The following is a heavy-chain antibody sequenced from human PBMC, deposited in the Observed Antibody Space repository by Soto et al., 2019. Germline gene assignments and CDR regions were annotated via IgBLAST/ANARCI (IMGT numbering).Heavy chain of an antibody. D-gene: IGHD4-4*01. V-gene: IGHV1-46*01. CDR2: INPSGGST. J-gene: IGHJ3*02. Sequence: VASVKVSCKASGYTFTSYYMHWVRQAPGQGLEWMGIINPSGGSTSYAQKFQGRVTMTRDTSTSTVYMELSSLRSEDTAVYYCAGTTEDVRDAFDIWGQGTMVTGSS. CDR1: GYTFTSYY. CDR3: AGTTEDVRDAFDI.